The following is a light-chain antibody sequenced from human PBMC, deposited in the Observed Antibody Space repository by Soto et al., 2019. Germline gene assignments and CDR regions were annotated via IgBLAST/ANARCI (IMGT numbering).Light chain of an antibody. V-gene: IGLV2-14*01. Sequence: QSALTQPASVSGSPGQSITISCTGTSGDIGSYNRVSWYQQHPGKAPKLIIYEVTDRPSGVSNRFSGSKSGNTASLTISGIKAEEEADYYCQSYDNGVGGTYLVFGGGNKVNVL. CDR2: EVT. CDR1: SGDIGSYNR. CDR3: QSYDNGVGGTYLV. J-gene: IGLJ2*01.